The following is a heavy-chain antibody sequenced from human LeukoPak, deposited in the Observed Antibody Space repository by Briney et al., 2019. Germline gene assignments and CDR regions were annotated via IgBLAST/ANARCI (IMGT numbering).Heavy chain of an antibody. CDR2: IYSGSST. D-gene: IGHD5-12*01. CDR3: AMGAIVATIDY. V-gene: IGHV3-66*01. CDR1: GLTLSSNY. J-gene: IGHJ4*02. Sequence: PGGSLRLSCAASGLTLSSNYMSGVRQAPGKGLEWVSLIYSGSSTYYADSVKGRLTISRDKSKNTLYLQMRSLRVEDTAVYYCAMGAIVATIDYWGQGTLVTVSS.